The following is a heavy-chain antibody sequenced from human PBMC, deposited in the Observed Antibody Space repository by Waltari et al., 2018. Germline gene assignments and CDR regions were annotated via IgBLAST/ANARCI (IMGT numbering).Heavy chain of an antibody. D-gene: IGHD2-2*01. CDR2: VDDSGNS. CDR1: GDSISRSDYF. V-gene: IGHV4-39*07. J-gene: IGHJ5*01. CDR3: ARQRPAALVAWFDS. Sequence: QLQLQESGPGLVKPSETLSLSCTVSGDSISRSDYFWGWIRQPQGKGLEWIGGVDDSGNSYYNPSLKSRVDISTDTSKNQLSLRLTSVTAADSAVYHCARQRPAALVAWFDSWGQGTPVIVSS.